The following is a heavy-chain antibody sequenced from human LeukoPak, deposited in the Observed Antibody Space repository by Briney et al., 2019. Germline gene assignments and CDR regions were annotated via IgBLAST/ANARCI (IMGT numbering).Heavy chain of an antibody. CDR2: IGGSGGST. CDR3: ARDRTGDRPPFDY. J-gene: IGHJ4*02. D-gene: IGHD7-27*01. V-gene: IGHV3-23*01. CDR1: GFTFNSYA. Sequence: GGSLRLSCTASGFTFNSYAMNWVRQAPGKGLEWVSAIGGSGGSTYYADSVKGRFTISRDNAKNSLYLQMNSLRAEDTAVYYCARDRTGDRPPFDYWGQGTLVTVSS.